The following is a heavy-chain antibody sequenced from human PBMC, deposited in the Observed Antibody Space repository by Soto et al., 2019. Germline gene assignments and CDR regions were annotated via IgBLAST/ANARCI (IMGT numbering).Heavy chain of an antibody. CDR2: IYYSGSA. J-gene: IGHJ4*02. Sequence: SETLSLTCTVSGGSISSSTYYWGWIRQPPGKGLEWIGMIYYSGSAYYNPSLKSRVTISIDTSKNQFSLRLSSVTAADTAVYYCARSPGSGDYVDYWGQGTLVTVSS. CDR1: GGSISSSTYY. D-gene: IGHD4-17*01. CDR3: ARSPGSGDYVDY. V-gene: IGHV4-39*07.